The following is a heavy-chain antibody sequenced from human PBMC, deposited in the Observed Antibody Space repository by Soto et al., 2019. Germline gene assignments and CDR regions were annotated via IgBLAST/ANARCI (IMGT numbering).Heavy chain of an antibody. D-gene: IGHD3-10*01. V-gene: IGHV1-46*02. Sequence: QVQMVQSGAEVKKPGASVKVSCKASGDTLNDYYLHWVRQAPGQGLEWMGIINPSGVRTTYAQKFQGRVTMTRDTSTSTVYMELTSLRSEDTAVYYCARDRAGSAYNHDAFDIWGQGTMVTVSS. CDR1: GDTLNDYY. CDR2: INPSGVRT. J-gene: IGHJ3*02. CDR3: ARDRAGSAYNHDAFDI.